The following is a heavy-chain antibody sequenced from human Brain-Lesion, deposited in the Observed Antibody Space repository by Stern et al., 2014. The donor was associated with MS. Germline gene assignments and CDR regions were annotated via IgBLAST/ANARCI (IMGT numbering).Heavy chain of an antibody. J-gene: IGHJ5*02. Sequence: VQLVESGPGLVKPSETLSLTCTVAGGSVSSTSYAWAWIRQPPGKGLEWIGTIYYSGNTYYSPSLKSRLTISQAPSKNHFPLQLGSVTAADTAVYYCAGEEDIRYCSGGSCTGNWFDPWGQGTLVTVSS. CDR1: GGSVSSTSYA. CDR2: IYYSGNT. D-gene: IGHD2-15*01. V-gene: IGHV4-39*02. CDR3: AGEEDIRYCSGGSCTGNWFDP.